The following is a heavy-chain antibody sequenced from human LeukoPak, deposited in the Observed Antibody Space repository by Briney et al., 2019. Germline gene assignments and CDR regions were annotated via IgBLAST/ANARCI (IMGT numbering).Heavy chain of an antibody. J-gene: IGHJ3*02. Sequence: SETLSLTCTVSGGSISSSSYYWGWIRQPPGKGLEWIGSIYYSGSTYYNPSLKSRVTISVDTSKNQFSLKLSSVTAADTAVYYCARHSESYDPNALDIWGQGTMVTVSS. V-gene: IGHV4-39*01. CDR2: IYYSGST. D-gene: IGHD1-26*01. CDR3: ARHSESYDPNALDI. CDR1: GGSISSSSYY.